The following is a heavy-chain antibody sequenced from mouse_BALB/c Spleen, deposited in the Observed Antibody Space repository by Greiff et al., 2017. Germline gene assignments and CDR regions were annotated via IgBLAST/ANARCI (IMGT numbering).Heavy chain of an antibody. Sequence: EVMLVESGGGLVQPGGSRKLSCAASGFTFSSFGMHWVRQAPEKGLEWVAYISSGSSTIYYADTVTGRFTISRDNPKNTLFLQMTSLRSEDTAMYYCARSQIYYGNYFDYWGQGTTLTVSS. CDR3: ARSQIYYGNYFDY. J-gene: IGHJ2*01. V-gene: IGHV5-17*02. CDR1: GFTFSSFG. D-gene: IGHD2-1*01. CDR2: ISSGSSTI.